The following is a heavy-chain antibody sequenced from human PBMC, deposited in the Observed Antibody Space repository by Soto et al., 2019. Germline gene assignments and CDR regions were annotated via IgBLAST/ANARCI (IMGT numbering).Heavy chain of an antibody. J-gene: IGHJ6*02. V-gene: IGHV3-30-3*01. D-gene: IGHD6-19*01. CDR1: GFTFSSYA. Sequence: RLSCAASGFTFSSYAMHWVRQAPGKGLEWVAVISYDGSNKYYADSVKGRFTISRDNSKNTLYLQMNSLRAEDTAVYYCARGTTVAGTSFLYYYGMDVWGQGTTVTVSS. CDR2: ISYDGSNK. CDR3: ARGTTVAGTSFLYYYGMDV.